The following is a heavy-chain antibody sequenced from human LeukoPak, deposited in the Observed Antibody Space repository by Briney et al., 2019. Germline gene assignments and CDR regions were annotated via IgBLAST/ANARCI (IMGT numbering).Heavy chain of an antibody. Sequence: PGGSLRLSCAASGFTFSSYSMNWVRQAPGKGLEWVSSISSSSSYIYYADSVKGRFTISRDNAKNSLYLQMNSLRAEDTAAYYCARDLPPEYYDILTGYYRGSYYYGMDVWGQGTTVTVSS. CDR1: GFTFSSYS. J-gene: IGHJ6*02. CDR3: ARDLPPEYYDILTGYYRGSYYYGMDV. D-gene: IGHD3-9*01. CDR2: ISSSSSYI. V-gene: IGHV3-21*01.